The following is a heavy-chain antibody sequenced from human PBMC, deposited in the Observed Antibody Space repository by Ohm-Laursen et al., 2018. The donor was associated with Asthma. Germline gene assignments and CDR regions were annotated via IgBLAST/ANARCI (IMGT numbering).Heavy chain of an antibody. V-gene: IGHV4-30-2*01. CDR2: IYHTGGA. D-gene: IGHD1-26*01. CDR1: GGSISSGDDS. Sequence: SDTLSLTWAVSGGSISSGDDSWSWIRQPPGKGLEWIGYIYHTGGAYYNASLKSRVTISVDRSKNQFSLKLTSVTAADTAVYYCARGVGVAFDDWGQGTLVTVSS. J-gene: IGHJ4*02. CDR3: ARGVGVAFDD.